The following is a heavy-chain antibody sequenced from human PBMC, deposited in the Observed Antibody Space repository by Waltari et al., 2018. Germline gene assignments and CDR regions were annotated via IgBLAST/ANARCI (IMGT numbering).Heavy chain of an antibody. CDR2: IYYSGST. CDR1: GGSISSSSYY. D-gene: IGHD2-2*01. J-gene: IGHJ6*03. V-gene: IGHV4-39*07. CDR3: ARVAVVPAAHYYMDV. Sequence: QLQLQESGRGLVKPSETLSLTCTVSGGSISSSSYYWGWIRQPPGKGREWIGSIYYSGSTYYNPSIKSRVTISVDTSKNQFSLKLSSVTAADTAVYYCARVAVVPAAHYYMDVWGKGTTVTISS.